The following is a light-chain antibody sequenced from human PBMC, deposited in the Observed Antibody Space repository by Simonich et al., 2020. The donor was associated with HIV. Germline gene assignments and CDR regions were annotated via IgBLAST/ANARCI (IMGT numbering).Light chain of an antibody. CDR1: KTIRSN. CDR2: GAS. V-gene: IGKV3-15*01. J-gene: IGKJ5*01. Sequence: EIVITQSPATLSVSPGERATLSCRASKTIRSNLTWYQQKPGQAPRLLIFGASTRATVIPARFIGSGSGTEFTLTISSMQSEDFAVYYCQQYNNGPPITFGQGTRLEIK. CDR3: QQYNNGPPIT.